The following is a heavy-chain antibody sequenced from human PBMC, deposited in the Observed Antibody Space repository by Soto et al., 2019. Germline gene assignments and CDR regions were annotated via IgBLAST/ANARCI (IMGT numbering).Heavy chain of an antibody. Sequence: PSDTLSLPSAVYRGSFMVSYWCWIRQPPGKGLEWIGEINHSGSTNYNPSLKSRVAISVDTSKEQFYLKLSSVTAADTAVYYCARRGYSSSWYSRYMDVGGKGTTVTVSS. CDR2: INHSGST. J-gene: IGHJ6*03. CDR1: RGSFMVSY. V-gene: IGHV4-34*01. D-gene: IGHD6-13*01. CDR3: ARRGYSSSWYSRYMDV.